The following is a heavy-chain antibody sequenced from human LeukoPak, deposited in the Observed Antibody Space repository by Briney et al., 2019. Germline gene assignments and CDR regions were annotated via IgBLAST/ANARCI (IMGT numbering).Heavy chain of an antibody. CDR2: VSAGNDNT. CDR1: GGTFSSYA. V-gene: IGHV1-3*01. CDR3: ARDSSGWYEFDY. J-gene: IGHJ4*02. D-gene: IGHD6-19*01. Sequence: GASVKVSCKASGGTFSSYAISWVRQAPGQRLEWIGWVSAGNDNTQYSQKFQGRVTIARDTSASTVYMELNSLRFEDTAVYYCARDSSGWYEFDYWGQGTLVTVSS.